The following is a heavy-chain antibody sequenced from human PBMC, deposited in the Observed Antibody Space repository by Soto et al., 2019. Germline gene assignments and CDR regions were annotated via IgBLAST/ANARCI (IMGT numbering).Heavy chain of an antibody. Sequence: PFETKSLPSTVFWDNIRYFFLRWIRQPPGKGLEWIGYIYYSGSTNYNPSLKSRVTISVDTSKNQFSLKLSSVTAADTAVYYCARHLWVGSSWYLGAFDIWGQGTMVTVSS. J-gene: IGHJ3*02. CDR1: WDNIRYFF. CDR3: ARHLWVGSSWYLGAFDI. D-gene: IGHD6-13*01. V-gene: IGHV4-59*08. CDR2: IYYSGST.